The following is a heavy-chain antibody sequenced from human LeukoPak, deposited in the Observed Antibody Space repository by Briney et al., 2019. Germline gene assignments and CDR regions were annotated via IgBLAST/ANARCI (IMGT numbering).Heavy chain of an antibody. Sequence: TGGSLRLSCAASGYTFSTYWMTWVRQAPGKGLEWVGFIRSKAYGGTREYAASVIGRFTISRDDSKSIAYLQMNSLKTEDTAVYYCTSSTLRLGELSVDYWGQGTLVTVSS. CDR1: GYTFSTYW. CDR2: IRSKAYGGTR. CDR3: TSSTLRLGELSVDY. J-gene: IGHJ4*02. D-gene: IGHD3-16*02. V-gene: IGHV3-49*04.